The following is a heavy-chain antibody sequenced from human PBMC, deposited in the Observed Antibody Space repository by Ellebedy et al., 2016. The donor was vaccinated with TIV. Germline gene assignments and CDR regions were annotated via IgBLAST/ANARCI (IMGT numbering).Heavy chain of an antibody. CDR1: GFTFSSYS. Sequence: GESLKISCAASGFTFSSYSMNWVRQAPGQGLEWVSYISSSSSTIYYADSVKGRFTISRDNAKNSLYLQMNSLRDEDTAVYHCVRRAVDYWGQGTLVTVSS. CDR2: ISSSSSTI. CDR3: VRRAVDY. J-gene: IGHJ4*02. V-gene: IGHV3-48*02.